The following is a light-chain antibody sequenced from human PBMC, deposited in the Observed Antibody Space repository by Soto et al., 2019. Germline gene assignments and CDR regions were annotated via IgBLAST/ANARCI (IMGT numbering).Light chain of an antibody. Sequence: DIQMTQSPSTLSASVGDRVTITCRASQSISSWLAWYQQKPGKAPKVLIYKASNLESGVPSRFSGSGSGTEFTLTISSLQPDDFASYFCKQHSDYTLTFGGGTKVDIK. J-gene: IGKJ4*01. CDR2: KAS. CDR1: QSISSW. V-gene: IGKV1-5*03. CDR3: KQHSDYTLT.